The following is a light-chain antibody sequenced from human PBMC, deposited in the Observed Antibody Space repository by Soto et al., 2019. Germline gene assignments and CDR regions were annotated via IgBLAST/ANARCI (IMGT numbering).Light chain of an antibody. CDR3: QQRGNRPPWT. Sequence: EIVMTQSPTILSVSPGERATLSCRASQSVGKYLVWYQQKPGQAPRLLIYDASNRATGIPARFSGSGSGTDFTLTISSLEPEDFAVYYCQQRGNRPPWTFGQGTKVDIK. CDR2: DAS. V-gene: IGKV3-11*01. J-gene: IGKJ1*01. CDR1: QSVGKY.